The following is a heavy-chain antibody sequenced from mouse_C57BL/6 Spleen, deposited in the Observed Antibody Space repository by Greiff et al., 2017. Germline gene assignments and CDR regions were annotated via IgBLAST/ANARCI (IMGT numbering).Heavy chain of an antibody. CDR3: TRGLRREGHDAMDY. CDR1: GFNIKDDY. V-gene: IGHV14-4*01. D-gene: IGHD2-2*01. J-gene: IGHJ4*01. CDR2: IDPENGDT. Sequence: VQLQQSGAELVRPGASVKLSCTASGFNIKDDYMHWVKQRPEQGLEWIGWIDPENGDTEYASKFQGKATITADTSSNTAYLQLSRLTSEDTAVYYCTRGLRREGHDAMDYWGQGTSVTVSS.